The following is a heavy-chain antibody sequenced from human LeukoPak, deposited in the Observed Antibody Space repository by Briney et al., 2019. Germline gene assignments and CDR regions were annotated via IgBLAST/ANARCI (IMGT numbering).Heavy chain of an antibody. Sequence: ASVKVSSKASGYTFTSYALTWVRQAPGQGLEWMGYIDPYNGNTNYAQKFQGRVTMTTDRSTNTGYMDLRSLRSDDTAVYYCARDRRGYNGILRYWGQGALVTVSS. J-gene: IGHJ4*02. CDR2: IDPYNGNT. D-gene: IGHD1-1*01. V-gene: IGHV1-18*01. CDR1: GYTFTSYA. CDR3: ARDRRGYNGILRY.